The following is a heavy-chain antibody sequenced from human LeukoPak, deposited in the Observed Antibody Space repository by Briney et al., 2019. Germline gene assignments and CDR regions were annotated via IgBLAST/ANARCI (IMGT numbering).Heavy chain of an antibody. CDR1: GYSFTTYW. V-gene: IGHV5-51*01. J-gene: IGHJ4*02. Sequence: GESLKISCKGSGYSFTTYWIAWVRQMPGKGLEWMGIIYPGDSDTRYSPSFQGQVTISADKSISTAYLQWSSQKASDTAMYYCARCTATQTLPFDYWGQGTLVTVSS. D-gene: IGHD5-18*01. CDR3: ARCTATQTLPFDY. CDR2: IYPGDSDT.